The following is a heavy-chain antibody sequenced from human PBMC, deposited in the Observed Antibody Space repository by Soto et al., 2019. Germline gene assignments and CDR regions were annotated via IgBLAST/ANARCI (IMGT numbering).Heavy chain of an antibody. D-gene: IGHD5-12*01. J-gene: IGHJ4*02. V-gene: IGHV4-39*01. CDR3: ATRDGYNYLFGY. CDR1: GGSISSSSYY. Sequence: QLQLQESGPGLVKPSETLSLTCTVSGGSISSSSYYWGWIRQPPGQGLEWIGSIYYSGSTYYNPSLKSRVTLSVDTSKNQFSLKLSSVTAADTAVYYCATRDGYNYLFGYWGQGTLVTVSS. CDR2: IYYSGST.